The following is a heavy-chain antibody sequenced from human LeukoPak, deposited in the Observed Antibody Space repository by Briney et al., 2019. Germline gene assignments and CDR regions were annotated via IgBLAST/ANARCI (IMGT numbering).Heavy chain of an antibody. D-gene: IGHD6-13*01. J-gene: IGHJ4*02. CDR2: IKSEGSGGTT. V-gene: IGHV3-15*05. CDR3: TTIKDMSSWSLDY. Sequence: GGSLRLSCAAAGFTFSNAWMTWVRQVPGKGLEWVGRIKSEGSGGTTDLAAPVEGRFTVSRDDSKNTLYLQMNSLKTDDTAVYYCTTIKDMSSWSLDYWGQGSLVTVSS. CDR1: GFTFSNAW.